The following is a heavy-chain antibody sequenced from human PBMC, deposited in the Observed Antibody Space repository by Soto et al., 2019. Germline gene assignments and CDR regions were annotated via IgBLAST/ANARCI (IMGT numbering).Heavy chain of an antibody. V-gene: IGHV4-59*01. Sequence: PSETLSLTCTVSGGSISSYYWSWIRQPPGKGLEWIGYIYYSGSTNYNPSLKSRVTISVDTSKNQFSLKLSSVTAADTAVYYCARTTGTTGWFDPWGQGTLVTVS. J-gene: IGHJ5*02. CDR2: IYYSGST. D-gene: IGHD1-1*01. CDR1: GGSISSYY. CDR3: ARTTGTTGWFDP.